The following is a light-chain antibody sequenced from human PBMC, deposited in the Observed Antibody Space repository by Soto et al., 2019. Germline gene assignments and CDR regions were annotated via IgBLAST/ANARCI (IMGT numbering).Light chain of an antibody. CDR3: HQYDRASWT. CDR1: QSISSW. CDR2: RAS. Sequence: DIQMTQSPSTLSASVGDRVIITCRASQSISSWLAWYQQKPGKAPNLLIYRASTLKSGIRPRFSGSGSGTEFTLTISSLQPDDFATYDCHQYDRASWTFGPGTKVEIK. J-gene: IGKJ1*01. V-gene: IGKV1-5*03.